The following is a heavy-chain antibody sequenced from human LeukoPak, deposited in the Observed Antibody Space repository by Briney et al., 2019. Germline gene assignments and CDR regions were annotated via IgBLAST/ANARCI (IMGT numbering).Heavy chain of an antibody. Sequence: GGSLRLSCAASGFTFSSYDMHWVRQAPGKGLEWVAFIRYDGSNKYYADSVKGRFTISRDNSKNTLYLQMNSLRAEDTAVYYCAKDRQYYDSSGYLDYWGQGTLVTVSS. D-gene: IGHD3-22*01. CDR1: GFTFSSYD. V-gene: IGHV3-30*02. CDR2: IRYDGSNK. CDR3: AKDRQYYDSSGYLDY. J-gene: IGHJ4*02.